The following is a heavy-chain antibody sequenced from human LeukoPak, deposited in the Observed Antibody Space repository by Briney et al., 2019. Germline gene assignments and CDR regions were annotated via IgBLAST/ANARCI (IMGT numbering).Heavy chain of an antibody. J-gene: IGHJ4*02. CDR3: AREGVGATWGCLDY. V-gene: IGHV4-4*02. CDR2: IYHSGSA. CDR1: GGSISSSNW. D-gene: IGHD1-26*01. Sequence: PSGTLSLTCAVSGGSISSSNWWNWVRQPPGKGLEWIGEIYHSGSANYNPSLTSRVTMSVDKSKNQISLKLTSVTAADTALYYCAREGVGATWGCLDYWGQGTLVTVSS.